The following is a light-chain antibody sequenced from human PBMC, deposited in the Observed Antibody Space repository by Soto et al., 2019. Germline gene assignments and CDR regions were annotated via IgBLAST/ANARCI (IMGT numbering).Light chain of an antibody. Sequence: DIQMTQSPSTRSASVGERVTITCRASQSISSWLAWYQQKPGKAPKLLIYKASSLESGVPSRFSGSGSGTEFTLTISSLQPDDFATYYCQQYNSYSPWTFGQGTKVDIK. CDR1: QSISSW. CDR2: KAS. V-gene: IGKV1-5*03. J-gene: IGKJ1*01. CDR3: QQYNSYSPWT.